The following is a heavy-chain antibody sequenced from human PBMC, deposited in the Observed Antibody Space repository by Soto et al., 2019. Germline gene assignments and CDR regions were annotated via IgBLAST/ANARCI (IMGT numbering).Heavy chain of an antibody. V-gene: IGHV1-69*12. D-gene: IGHD1-1*01. CDR1: GGTFSSSA. CDR3: ARDNDRVQLGGNYYYILDV. CDR2: IIPLFRTP. J-gene: IGHJ6*02. Sequence: QVQLVQSGAEMKEPGSSVKVSCKTSGGTFSSSAISWLRQAPGQGLEWMGGIIPLFRTPDYAQKFQGRVTIAADDSTSTAYMELSSPRSEDTAVYYCARDNDRVQLGGNYYYILDVWGQGTTITVSS.